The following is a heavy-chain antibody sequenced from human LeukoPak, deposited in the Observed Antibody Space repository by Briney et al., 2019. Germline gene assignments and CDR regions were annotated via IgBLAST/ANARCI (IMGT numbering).Heavy chain of an antibody. Sequence: ASVKVSCKTSGYTFTTYYMHWVRQAPGQGLEWRGIINPSGGSTSYAQKFQGRVTMTRDTSTSTVYMELSSLRSEDTAVYYCARSHSYYYDSSGYYSDYWGQGTLVTVSS. CDR3: ARSHSYYYDSSGYYSDY. V-gene: IGHV1-46*01. CDR1: GYTFTTYY. J-gene: IGHJ4*02. D-gene: IGHD3-22*01. CDR2: INPSGGST.